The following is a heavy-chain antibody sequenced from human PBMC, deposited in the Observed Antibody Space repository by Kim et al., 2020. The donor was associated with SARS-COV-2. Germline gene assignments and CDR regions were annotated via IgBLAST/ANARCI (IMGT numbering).Heavy chain of an antibody. D-gene: IGHD2-15*01. J-gene: IGHJ4*02. V-gene: IGHV1-3*01. CDR2: GNGNA. CDR3: LGGYYFDY. Sequence: GNGNAIYSRNFQGRVTFTTDTSASTGYMEMSSLRSEDSAVYYCLGGYYFDYWGQGTLVTVSS.